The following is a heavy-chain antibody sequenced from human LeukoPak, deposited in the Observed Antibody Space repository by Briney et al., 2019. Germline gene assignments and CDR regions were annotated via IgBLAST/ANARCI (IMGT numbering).Heavy chain of an antibody. D-gene: IGHD6-13*01. V-gene: IGHV4-61*09. CDR3: ARSAFLVTAPGLYYFDY. CDR2: IYNSGST. J-gene: IGHJ4*02. Sequence: SSETLSLTCAVSGGSINNGDYYWSWIRQPAGKGLEWIGHIYNSGSTNYNPSLKGRVTMSVATSKNQFSLHLSSVTAADTAVYYCARSAFLVTAPGLYYFDYWGQGTLVAVSS. CDR1: GGSINNGDYY.